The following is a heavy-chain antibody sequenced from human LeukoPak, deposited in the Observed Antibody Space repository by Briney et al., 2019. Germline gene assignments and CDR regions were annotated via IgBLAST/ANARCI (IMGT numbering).Heavy chain of an antibody. CDR1: GGSFSGYY. Sequence: SETLSLTCAVCGGSFSGYYWSWIRQPPGNGLEWIGEINHSGSTNYNPSLKSRVTISVDTSKNQFSLKLSSVTAADTAVYYCARGFRGGYDSWGQGTLVTVSS. V-gene: IGHV4-34*01. D-gene: IGHD5-12*01. J-gene: IGHJ5*02. CDR3: ARGFRGGYDS. CDR2: INHSGST.